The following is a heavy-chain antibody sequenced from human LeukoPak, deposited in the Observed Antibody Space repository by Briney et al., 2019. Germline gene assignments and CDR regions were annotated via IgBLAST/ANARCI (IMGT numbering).Heavy chain of an antibody. CDR1: GFTFSSYS. Sequence: GGSLRLSCAASGFTFSSYSMNWVRQAPGKRLEWVSYISSSSSTIYYADSVKGRFTISRDNAKNSLYLQMNSLRAEDTAVYYCAREIRYPNPARDIVVVPAKSDAFDIWGQGTMVTVSS. V-gene: IGHV3-48*01. CDR3: AREIRYPNPARDIVVVPAKSDAFDI. D-gene: IGHD2-2*01. CDR2: ISSSSSTI. J-gene: IGHJ3*02.